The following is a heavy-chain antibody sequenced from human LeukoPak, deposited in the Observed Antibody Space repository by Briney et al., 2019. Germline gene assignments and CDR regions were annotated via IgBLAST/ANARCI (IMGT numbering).Heavy chain of an antibody. D-gene: IGHD3-10*01. V-gene: IGHV3-30*18. CDR1: GFTFSSYG. CDR2: ISCDGSNK. Sequence: QPGGSLRLSCAASGFTFSSYGMHWVRQAPGKGLEWVAVISCDGSNKYYAYSVKGRFTISRDNSKNTLYLQMNSLRAEDTAVYYCAKVELLWFGEEAPDYYYYGMDVWGQGTTVTVSS. J-gene: IGHJ6*02. CDR3: AKVELLWFGEEAPDYYYYGMDV.